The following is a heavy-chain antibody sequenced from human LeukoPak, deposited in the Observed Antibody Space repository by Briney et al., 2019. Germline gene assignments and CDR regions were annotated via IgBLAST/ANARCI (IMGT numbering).Heavy chain of an antibody. J-gene: IGHJ4*02. CDR3: ARMIGLGEVSPYFDY. CDR2: THPRDSDT. CDR1: GYSFTTYW. V-gene: IGHV5-51*01. D-gene: IGHD3-16*02. Sequence: GESLKISCKGSGYSFTTYWLAWVRQMPGKGLEWMAITHPRDSDTRYSPPFQGQVTISADKSISTAYLQWNSLKASDTAIYYCARMIGLGEVSPYFDYWGQGSLVTVSS.